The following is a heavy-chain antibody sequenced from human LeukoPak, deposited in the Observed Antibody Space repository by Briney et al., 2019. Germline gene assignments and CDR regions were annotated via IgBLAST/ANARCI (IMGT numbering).Heavy chain of an antibody. CDR2: IYVTGNYI. V-gene: IGHV3-21*06. J-gene: IGHJ4*02. Sequence: GGSLRLSCATSGFTFNRFSFRWVRRAPGKGLEWVASIYVTGNYINYADSVKGRVPISRDNAKNSVYLQMNSLRAEDTAVYYCAREFNTIGNFDYWGQGALVTVSS. CDR3: AREFNTIGNFDY. D-gene: IGHD1-14*01. CDR1: GFTFNRFS.